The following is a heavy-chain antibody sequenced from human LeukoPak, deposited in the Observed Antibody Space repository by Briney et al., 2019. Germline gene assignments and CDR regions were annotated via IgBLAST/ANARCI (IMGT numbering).Heavy chain of an antibody. J-gene: IGHJ4*02. CDR3: ASTIFGFDY. Sequence: PSETLSLTCAVYGGSFSGYYWSWIRQPPGKGLEWIGEINHSGSTNYNPSLKSRVTVSVDTSKNQFSLKLSSVTAADPAVYYCASTIFGFDYWGQGTLVTVSS. CDR2: INHSGST. D-gene: IGHD3-3*01. CDR1: GGSFSGYY. V-gene: IGHV4-34*01.